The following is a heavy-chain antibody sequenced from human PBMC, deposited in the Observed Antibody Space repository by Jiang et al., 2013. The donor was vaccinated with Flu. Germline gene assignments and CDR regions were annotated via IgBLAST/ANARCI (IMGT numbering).Heavy chain of an antibody. D-gene: IGHD3-3*01. Sequence: GPGLVKPAETLSLTCTVSGASIGSYYWSWIQQPPGKGLEWIGHVYYSGSTKYNPSLKSRVTISVDTSKNQFSLKLSSVTAADTAVYYCARDYDFWTTGGGLDVWGQGATVTVSS. J-gene: IGHJ6*02. CDR3: ARDYDFWTTGGGLDV. V-gene: IGHV4-59*01. CDR1: GASIGSYY. CDR2: VYYSGST.